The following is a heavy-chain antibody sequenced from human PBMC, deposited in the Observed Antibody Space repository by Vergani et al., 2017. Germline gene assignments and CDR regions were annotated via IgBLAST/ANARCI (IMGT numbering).Heavy chain of an antibody. CDR2: IIPIFGTA. Sequence: QVQLVKSGAEVKKPGSSVKVSCKASGGTFSSYAISWVRQAPGQGLEWMGGIIPIFGTANYAQKFQGSVTITADESTSTAYMELSSLRSEDTAVYYCARDLGRGSGSYPFDPWGQGTLVTVSS. CDR3: ARDLGRGSGSYPFDP. CDR1: GGTFSSYA. D-gene: IGHD3-10*01. J-gene: IGHJ5*02. V-gene: IGHV1-69*12.